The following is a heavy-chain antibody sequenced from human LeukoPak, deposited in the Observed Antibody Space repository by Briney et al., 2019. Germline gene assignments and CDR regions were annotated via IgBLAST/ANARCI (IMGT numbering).Heavy chain of an antibody. J-gene: IGHJ6*02. Sequence: ASVKVSCKASGYTFTGSYLHWVRQAPGQGLEWMGWINPNSGDTNYAQEFQGRVTMTRDTSIDTAYMELSSLRSDDTAMYYCAKSLGDYGMGVWGQGTTVTVSS. CDR2: INPNSGDT. CDR3: AKSLGDYGMGV. CDR1: GYTFTGSY. D-gene: IGHD3-16*01. V-gene: IGHV1-2*02.